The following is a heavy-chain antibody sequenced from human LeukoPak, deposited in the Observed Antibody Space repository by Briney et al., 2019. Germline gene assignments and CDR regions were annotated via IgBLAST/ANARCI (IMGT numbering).Heavy chain of an antibody. CDR1: GFTFSTYA. CDR2: ISDGGGRRT. D-gene: IGHD1-26*01. CDR3: AKECLHSGSEFRYFDY. V-gene: IGHV3-23*01. Sequence: PGGSLRLSCAASGFTFSTYAMSWVRQTPGRGLEWVSAISDGGGRRTWYADYVKGRFTISRDNSKNTVYLQMNRLRAEDTAIYYCAKECLHSGSEFRYFDYWGQGTLVTVST. J-gene: IGHJ4*02.